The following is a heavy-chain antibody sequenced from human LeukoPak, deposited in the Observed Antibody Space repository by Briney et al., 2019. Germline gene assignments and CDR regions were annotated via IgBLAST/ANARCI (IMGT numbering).Heavy chain of an antibody. D-gene: IGHD1-14*01. V-gene: IGHV4-61*01. CDR3: ARETPGGLT. CDR2: IYYRGSP. Sequence: WEPLSLPCTVSGIPVRSGSYYWSWIGPPPGRGLEWIGYIYYRGSPNYHPFLKSRVTISVDPSKNQFCLKLSSVTAADTAVYYCARETPGGLTWRQGTQVSVSS. J-gene: IGHJ5*02. CDR1: GIPVRSGSYY.